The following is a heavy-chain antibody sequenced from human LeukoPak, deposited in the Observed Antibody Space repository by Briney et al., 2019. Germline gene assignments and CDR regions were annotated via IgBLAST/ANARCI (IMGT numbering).Heavy chain of an antibody. J-gene: IGHJ6*02. Sequence: SETLSLTCTVSRGSISGSIRSYSWSWIRQPPGKGLEWIGEINHSGSTNYNPSLKSRVTISVDTSKNQFSLKLSSVTAADTAVYYCARSRWGGPARYYGMDVWGQGTTVTVSS. CDR2: INHSGST. V-gene: IGHV4-34*01. CDR1: RGSISGSIRSYS. CDR3: ARSRWGGPARYYGMDV. D-gene: IGHD3-3*01.